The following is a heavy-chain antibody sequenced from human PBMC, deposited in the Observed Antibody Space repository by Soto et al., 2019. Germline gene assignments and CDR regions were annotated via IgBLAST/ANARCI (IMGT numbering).Heavy chain of an antibody. D-gene: IGHD5-18*01. CDR1: GFTFSSYG. Sequence: QVQLVESGGGVVQPGRSLRLSCAASGFTFSSYGMHWVRQAPGKGLEWVAVIWYDGSNKYYADSVKGRFTISRDNSKNTMYLQMNSLRAEDTAVYYCARGAWVYSYDYYYGMAVWGQGTTVTVSS. CDR3: ARGAWVYSYDYYYGMAV. V-gene: IGHV3-33*01. J-gene: IGHJ6*02. CDR2: IWYDGSNK.